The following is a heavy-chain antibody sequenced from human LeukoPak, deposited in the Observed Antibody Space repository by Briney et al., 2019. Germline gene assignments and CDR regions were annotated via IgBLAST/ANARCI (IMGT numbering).Heavy chain of an antibody. Sequence: ASVKVSCKASGYSLTSYWIGWVRQMPGKGLEWMGIIYPGDSDTRYSPSFQGQVTISADKSISTAYLQWSSLKASDTAMYYCARQRYCSSTSCYGVYGMDVWGQGTTVTVSS. CDR1: GYSLTSYW. D-gene: IGHD2-2*01. CDR3: ARQRYCSSTSCYGVYGMDV. V-gene: IGHV5-51*01. CDR2: IYPGDSDT. J-gene: IGHJ6*02.